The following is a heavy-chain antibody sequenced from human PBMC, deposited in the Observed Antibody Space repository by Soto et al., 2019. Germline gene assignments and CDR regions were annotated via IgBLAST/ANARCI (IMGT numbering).Heavy chain of an antibody. CDR3: ARRWGRTFDY. V-gene: IGHV4-59*08. CDR2: IYYSGST. D-gene: IGHD7-27*01. J-gene: IGHJ4*02. Sequence: SETLSLTCTVSGGSISSYYWSWIRQPPGKGLERIGYIYYSGSTNYNPSLKSRVTISVDTSKNQFSLKLSSVTAADTAVYYCARRWGRTFDYWGQGTLVTVSS. CDR1: GGSISSYY.